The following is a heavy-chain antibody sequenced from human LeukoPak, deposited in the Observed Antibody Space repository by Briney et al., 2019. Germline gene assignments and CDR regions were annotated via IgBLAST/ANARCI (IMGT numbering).Heavy chain of an antibody. CDR1: GGSISGSGYY. CDR2: IYHSGST. Sequence: LETLSLTCTVSGGSISGSGYYWGWVRQAPGKGLEWIGSIYHSGSTYYNPYLKSRVTISVDTSRNQFSLRLISVTAADTAVYYCARGPYYFDSWGQGTLVTASS. J-gene: IGHJ4*02. V-gene: IGHV4-39*07. CDR3: ARGPYYFDS.